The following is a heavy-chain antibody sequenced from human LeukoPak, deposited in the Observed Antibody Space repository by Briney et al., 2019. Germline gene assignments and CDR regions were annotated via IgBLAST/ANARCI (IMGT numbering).Heavy chain of an antibody. CDR3: AKIGCGGDCYSYASIDY. CDR2: ISGSGGSA. D-gene: IGHD2-21*02. V-gene: IGHV3-23*01. Sequence: GGSLRLSCAASGFTFSSYAMSWVRQAPGKGLEWVSTISGSGGSAYYADSVKGRFTISRDNSKNTLYLQMNSLRAEDTAVYYCAKIGCGGDCYSYASIDYWGQGTLVTVSS. CDR1: GFTFSSYA. J-gene: IGHJ4*02.